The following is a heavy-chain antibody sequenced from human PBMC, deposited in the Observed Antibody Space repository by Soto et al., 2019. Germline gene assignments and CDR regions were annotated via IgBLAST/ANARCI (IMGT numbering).Heavy chain of an antibody. J-gene: IGHJ6*02. CDR1: GGSISSGDYS. D-gene: IGHD3-22*01. V-gene: IGHV4-30-2*01. CDR2: IYHSGST. CDR3: ARGSWYYDSSGYPPHYGMDV. Sequence: PSETLSLTCAVSGGSISSGDYSWSWIRQPPGKGLEWIGYIYHSGSTYYNPSLKSRVTISVDTSKNQFSLKLSSVTAADTAVYYCARGSWYYDSSGYPPHYGMDVWGQGTTVTVSS.